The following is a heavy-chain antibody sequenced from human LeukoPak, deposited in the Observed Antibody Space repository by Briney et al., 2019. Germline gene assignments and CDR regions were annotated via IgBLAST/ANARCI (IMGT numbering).Heavy chain of an antibody. D-gene: IGHD3-22*01. J-gene: IGHJ4*02. V-gene: IGHV1-2*02. Sequence: ASVKVSCKASGYTFTSYDINWVRQATGQGLEWMGWMNPNSGGTNSAQKFQGRVTMTRDTSISTAYMELSRLRSDDTAVYYCARGGYYDSSGYYYPFDYWGQGTLVTVSS. CDR3: ARGGYYDSSGYYYPFDY. CDR1: GYTFTSYD. CDR2: MNPNSGGT.